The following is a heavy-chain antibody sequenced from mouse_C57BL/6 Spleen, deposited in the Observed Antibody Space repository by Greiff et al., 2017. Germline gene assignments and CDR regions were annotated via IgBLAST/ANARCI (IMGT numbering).Heavy chain of an antibody. V-gene: IGHV1-15*01. CDR3: TRSRTTVVDY. CDR2: IDPETGGT. D-gene: IGHD1-1*01. CDR1: GYTFTDYE. J-gene: IGHJ2*01. Sequence: QVQLQQSGAELVRPGASVTLSCKASGYTFTDYEMHWVKQTPVHGLEWIGAIDPETGGTAYNQKFKGKAILTADKSPSTAYMELRSLTSEDSAVYYCTRSRTTVVDYWGQGTTLTVSS.